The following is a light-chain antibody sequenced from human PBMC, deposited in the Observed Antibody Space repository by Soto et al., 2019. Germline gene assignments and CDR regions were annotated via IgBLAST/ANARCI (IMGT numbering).Light chain of an antibody. CDR2: EVT. CDR1: SSDVGEYNS. Sequence: QSALAQPASVSGSPGQSITISCTGTSSDVGEYNSVSWYQQHPGKAPKLIIYEVTNRPSGVSDRLSGSKSGNTASLTISGLQAEDEADYYCSSYTSSSTDVVGVGTKVTVL. CDR3: SSYTSSSTDV. J-gene: IGLJ1*01. V-gene: IGLV2-14*01.